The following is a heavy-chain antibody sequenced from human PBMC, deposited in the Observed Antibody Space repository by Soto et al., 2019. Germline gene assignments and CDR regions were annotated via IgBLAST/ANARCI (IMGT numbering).Heavy chain of an antibody. V-gene: IGHV3-23*01. CDR1: GFTFSSYA. D-gene: IGHD6-19*01. J-gene: IGHJ6*02. Sequence: PGGSLRLSCAASGFTFSSYAMSWVRQAPGKGLEWVSAISGSGGSTYYADSVKGRFTISRDNSKNTLYLQMNSLRAEDTAVYYCAKAKXPSIAGAGTYYYYGMDVWGQGTTVTVSS. CDR3: AKAKXPSIAGAGTYYYYGMDV. CDR2: ISGSGGST.